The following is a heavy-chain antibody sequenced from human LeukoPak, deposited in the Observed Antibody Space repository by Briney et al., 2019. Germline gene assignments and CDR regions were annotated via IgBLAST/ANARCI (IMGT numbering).Heavy chain of an antibody. CDR3: ARHGANINYYDSSGWAAFDI. J-gene: IGHJ3*02. V-gene: IGHV4-34*01. CDR2: INHSGST. Sequence: PSETLSLTCAVYGGSFSGYYWSWIRQPPGKGLEWIGEINHSGSTNYNPSLKSRVTISVDTSKNQFSLKLSSVTAADTAVYYCARHGANINYYDSSGWAAFDIWGQGTMVTVSS. CDR1: GGSFSGYY. D-gene: IGHD3-22*01.